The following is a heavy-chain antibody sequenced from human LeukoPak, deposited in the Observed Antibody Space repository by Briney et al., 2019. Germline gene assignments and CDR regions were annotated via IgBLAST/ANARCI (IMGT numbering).Heavy chain of an antibody. J-gene: IGHJ6*03. V-gene: IGHV3-30*02. CDR2: IRYDGSNK. D-gene: IGHD6-6*01. CDR1: GFTFSSYG. CDR3: ARDKGSSSSVPRDYYYYMDV. Sequence: QPGGSLRLSCAASGFTFSSYGMHWVRQAPGKGLEWVAFIRYDGSNKYYADSVKGRFTISRDNAKNSMYLQMNRLRAEDTAVYYCARDKGSSSSVPRDYYYYMDVWGKGTTVTVSS.